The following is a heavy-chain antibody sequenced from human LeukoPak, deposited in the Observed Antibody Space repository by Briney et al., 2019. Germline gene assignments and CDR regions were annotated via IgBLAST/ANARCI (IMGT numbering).Heavy chain of an antibody. CDR1: GGSFSGHY. V-gene: IGHV4-34*01. CDR2: INHSGST. CDR3: ARDDDSGGYQGNFYY. Sequence: SETLSLTCALYGGSFSGHYWSWIRQPPGKGLEWIGEINHSGSTNYNPSLKSRVTISVDTSKNQFSLKLSSVTAADTAVYYCARDDDSGGYQGNFYYWGQGTLVTVSS. J-gene: IGHJ4*02. D-gene: IGHD3-22*01.